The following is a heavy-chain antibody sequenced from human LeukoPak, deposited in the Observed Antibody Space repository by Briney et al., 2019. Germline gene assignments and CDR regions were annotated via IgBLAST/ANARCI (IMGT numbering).Heavy chain of an antibody. Sequence: ASVKVSCKASGYSFTSYDINWVRQATGQGLEWTGWMNPNSGNTGYAQKFQGRVTMTRNTSISTAYMELSSLRSEDTAVYYCARGLGYYYYYGMDVWGQGTTVTVSS. CDR2: MNPNSGNT. CDR3: ARGLGYYYYYGMDV. V-gene: IGHV1-8*01. J-gene: IGHJ6*02. CDR1: GYSFTSYD. D-gene: IGHD6-6*01.